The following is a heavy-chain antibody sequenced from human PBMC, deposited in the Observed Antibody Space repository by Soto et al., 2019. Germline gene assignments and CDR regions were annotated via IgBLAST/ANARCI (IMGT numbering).Heavy chain of an antibody. CDR1: GYTFTGYY. V-gene: IGHV1-2*04. D-gene: IGHD6-13*01. J-gene: IGHJ4*02. CDR2: INPNSGGT. CDR3: ARERQIAAAGYGDFDY. Sequence: ASVKVSCKASGYTFTGYYMHWVLQAPGQGLEWMGWINPNSGGTNYAQKFQGWVTMTRDTSISTAYMELSRLRSDDTAVYYCARERQIAAAGYGDFDYWGQGTLVTVSS.